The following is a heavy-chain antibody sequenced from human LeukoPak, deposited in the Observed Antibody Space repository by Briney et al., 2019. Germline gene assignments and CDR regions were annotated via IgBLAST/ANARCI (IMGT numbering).Heavy chain of an antibody. Sequence: PGGSLRLSCAASGFTFSSYNMNWVRQAPGKGLEWVSYISRTSSTIYYADSVKGRFTISRDNAKNSLYLQMNSLTDEDTAVYYCARVSYGSSWSDYWGQGTLVTVSS. CDR3: ARVSYGSSWSDY. CDR1: GFTFSSYN. CDR2: ISRTSSTI. D-gene: IGHD6-13*01. V-gene: IGHV3-48*02. J-gene: IGHJ4*02.